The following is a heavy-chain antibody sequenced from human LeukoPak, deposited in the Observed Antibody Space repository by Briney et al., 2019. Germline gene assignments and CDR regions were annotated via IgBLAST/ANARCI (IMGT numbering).Heavy chain of an antibody. CDR1: GGSISSSSYY. CDR2: IYYSGST. V-gene: IGHV4-39*01. Sequence: PSETLSLTCAVSGGSISSSSYYWGWIRQPPGKGLEWIGSIYYSGSTYYNPSLKSRATISVDTSKNQFSLKLSSVTAADTAVYYCARHPVDYCSSTSCYISWFDPWGQGTLVTVSS. CDR3: ARHPVDYCSSTSCYISWFDP. D-gene: IGHD2-2*02. J-gene: IGHJ5*02.